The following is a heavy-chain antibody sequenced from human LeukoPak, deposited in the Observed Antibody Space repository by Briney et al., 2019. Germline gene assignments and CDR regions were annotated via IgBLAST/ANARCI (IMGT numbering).Heavy chain of an antibody. CDR1: GFTFSSYA. V-gene: IGHV3-30-3*01. Sequence: GGSLRLSCAASGFTFSSYAMHWVRQAPGKGLEWVALISYDGSSKYYADSVQGRFTFSRDNSKNTLYLQMNSLRAEDTALYYCARAGGSTVSHSDYWGQGTLVTVSS. J-gene: IGHJ4*02. CDR2: ISYDGSSK. D-gene: IGHD4-17*01. CDR3: ARAGGSTVSHSDY.